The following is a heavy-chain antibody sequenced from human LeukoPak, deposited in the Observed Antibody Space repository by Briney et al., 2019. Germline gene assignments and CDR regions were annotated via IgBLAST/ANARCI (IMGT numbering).Heavy chain of an antibody. D-gene: IGHD5-12*01. J-gene: IGHJ4*02. CDR3: ARPRKRGYDYRNYFDY. V-gene: IGHV4-34*01. CDR2: INHSGST. CDR1: GGSFSGYY. Sequence: SETLSLTCAVYGGSFSGYYWSWIRQPPGKGPEWIGEINHSGSTNYNPSLKSRVTISVDTSKNQFSLKLSSVTAADTAVYYCARPRKRGYDYRNYFDYWGQGTLVTVSS.